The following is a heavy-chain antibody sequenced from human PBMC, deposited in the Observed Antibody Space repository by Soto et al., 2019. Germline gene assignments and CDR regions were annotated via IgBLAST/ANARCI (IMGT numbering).Heavy chain of an antibody. Sequence: QITLKESGPTLVKPTQTLTLTCTFSGFSLSTSGVGVGWIRQPPGKALEWLALIYWNDDKRYSPSLKSRLTITKDTSKNRVVLTMTNMDPVDTATYYCAHRERTVRYFDYWGQGTLVTVSS. CDR1: GFSLSTSGVG. CDR3: AHRERTVRYFDY. D-gene: IGHD3-10*01. J-gene: IGHJ4*02. V-gene: IGHV2-5*01. CDR2: IYWNDDK.